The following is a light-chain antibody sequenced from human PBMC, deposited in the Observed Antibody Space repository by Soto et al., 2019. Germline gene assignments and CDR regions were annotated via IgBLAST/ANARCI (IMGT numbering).Light chain of an antibody. Sequence: DIQMTQSPSSLSASVGDRVTITCRASQSICSYLNWYQQKPGKDTKLLIYAASSLQSGVTSRFSGSSSGSDFNLTISTLQPEDFSTYYCHQSDSTPLTFGQGTKLEIK. J-gene: IGKJ2*01. V-gene: IGKV1-39*01. CDR3: HQSDSTPLT. CDR2: AAS. CDR1: QSICSY.